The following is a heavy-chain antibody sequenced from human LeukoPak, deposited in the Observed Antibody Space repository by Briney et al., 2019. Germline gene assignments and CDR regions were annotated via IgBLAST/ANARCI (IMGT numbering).Heavy chain of an antibody. CDR2: IYYSGST. J-gene: IGHJ4*02. CDR3: ASMGRDGYKGVDY. V-gene: IGHV4-59*08. CDR1: GGSISSYY. Sequence: SETLSLTCTVSGGSISSYYWSWIRQPPGKGLEWIGYIYYSGSTNYNPSLKSRVTISVDTSKNQFSLKLSSVTAADTAVYYCASMGRDGYKGVDYWGQGTLVTVSS. D-gene: IGHD5-24*01.